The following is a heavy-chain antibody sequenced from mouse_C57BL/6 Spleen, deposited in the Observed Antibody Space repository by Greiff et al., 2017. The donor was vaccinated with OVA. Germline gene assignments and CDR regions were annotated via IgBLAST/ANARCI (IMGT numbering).Heavy chain of an antibody. J-gene: IGHJ1*03. Sequence: QVHVKQSGPGLVAPSQSLSITCTVSGFSLTSYGVSWVRQPPGKGLEWLGVIWGDGSTNYHSALISRLSISKDNSKSQVFLKLNSLQTDDTATYYCATGSGDWYFDVWGTGTTVTVSS. V-gene: IGHV2-3*01. CDR3: ATGSGDWYFDV. CDR2: IWGDGST. D-gene: IGHD1-1*01. CDR1: GFSLTSYG.